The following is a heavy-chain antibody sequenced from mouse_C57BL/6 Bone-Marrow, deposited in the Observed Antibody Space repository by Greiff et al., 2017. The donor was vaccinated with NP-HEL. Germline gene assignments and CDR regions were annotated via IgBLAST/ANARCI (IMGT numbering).Heavy chain of an antibody. CDR1: GYTFTSYW. CDR3: ARKGDYYAMDY. CDR2: IYPSNGGT. V-gene: IGHV1-53*01. J-gene: IGHJ4*01. Sequence: QVQLQQPGTELVKPGASVKLSCKASGYTFTSYWMHRVKQRPGQGLEWIGNIYPSNGGTNYNEKFKRHATLTVDKSSSTAYMQLNSMTSDDSAVYYCARKGDYYAMDYWGQGTSVTVSS.